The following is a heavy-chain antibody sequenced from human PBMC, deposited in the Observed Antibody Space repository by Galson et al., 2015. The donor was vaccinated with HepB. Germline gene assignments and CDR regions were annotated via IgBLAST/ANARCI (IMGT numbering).Heavy chain of an antibody. CDR2: ISYDGSNK. CDR1: GFTFSSYG. V-gene: IGHV3-30*03. CDR3: ARASGGPNYGGDLDY. J-gene: IGHJ4*02. D-gene: IGHD4-23*01. Sequence: SLRLSCAASGFTFSSYGMHWVRQAPGKGLEWVAVISYDGSNKYYADSVKGRLTISRDNSKNTLYLQMNSLRAEDTAVYYCARASGGPNYGGDLDYWGQGTLVTVSS.